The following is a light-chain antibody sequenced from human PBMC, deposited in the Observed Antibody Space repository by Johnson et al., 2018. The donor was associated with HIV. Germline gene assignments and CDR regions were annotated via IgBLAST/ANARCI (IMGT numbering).Light chain of an antibody. CDR3: GIWDASLSPLYV. J-gene: IGLJ1*01. CDR2: DND. CDR1: YSNIGSNY. Sequence: QPVLTQPPSVSAAPGQTVTISCSGSYSNIGSNYVSWYQQLPGTAPKLLIYDNDKRPSGISDRFSGSKSGATATLGITGLQTGDEADYYCGIWDASLSPLYVFGSGTTITVL. V-gene: IGLV1-51*01.